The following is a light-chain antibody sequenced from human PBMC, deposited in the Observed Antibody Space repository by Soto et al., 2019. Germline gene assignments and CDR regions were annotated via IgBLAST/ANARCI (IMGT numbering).Light chain of an antibody. V-gene: IGLV1-51*01. CDR1: SSNIGGNY. Sequence: QSVLTQPPSVSAAPGQRVTISCSGSSSNIGGNYVSWYQVVPRTAPKLLIYDNHKRHSGVPDRFSGSKPGTSATLGIADLHAGDEAHYYCGTWDINLDTVVFGGGTKVTVL. CDR2: DNH. J-gene: IGLJ2*01. CDR3: GTWDINLDTVV.